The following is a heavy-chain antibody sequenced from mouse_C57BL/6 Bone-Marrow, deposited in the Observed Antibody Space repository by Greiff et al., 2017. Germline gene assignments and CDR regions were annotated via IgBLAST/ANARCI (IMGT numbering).Heavy chain of an antibody. CDR2: ISDGGSYT. CDR3: ARAIYYSFDY. CDR1: GFTFSSYA. D-gene: IGHD1-1*01. Sequence: EVQLQESGGGLVKPGGSLKLSCAASGFTFSSYAMSWVRQTPEKRLEWVATISDGGSYTYYPDNVKGRVTISRDNAKNNLYLQMSHLKSEDTAMYYCARAIYYSFDYWGQGTTLTVSS. V-gene: IGHV5-4*01. J-gene: IGHJ2*01.